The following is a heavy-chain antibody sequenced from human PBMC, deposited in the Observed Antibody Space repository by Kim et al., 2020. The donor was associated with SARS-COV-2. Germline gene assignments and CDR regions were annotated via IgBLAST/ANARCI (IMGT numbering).Heavy chain of an antibody. V-gene: IGHV3-9*01. CDR3: IKDNVPGGADS. J-gene: IGHJ4*02. CDR2: IFSIGRT. D-gene: IGHD3-16*01. Sequence: GGSLRLSCAGSGFTFDEYAMHWVRQAPGKGLEWVSGIFSIGRTGYADSMKGRVTISRDNAKNLLYLQINSLTIEDTAFYFCIKDNVPGGADSWGPGTLVT. CDR1: GFTFDEYA.